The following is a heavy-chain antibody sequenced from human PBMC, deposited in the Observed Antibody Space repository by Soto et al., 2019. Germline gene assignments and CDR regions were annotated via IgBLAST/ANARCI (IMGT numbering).Heavy chain of an antibody. V-gene: IGHV3-30*18. CDR3: AKGPFYRSSGGLDY. D-gene: IGHD6-6*01. J-gene: IGHJ4*02. CDR2: ISYDGSNK. CDR1: GFTFSSYG. Sequence: QVQLVESGGGVVQPGRSLRLSCAASGFTFSSYGMHWVRQAPGKGLEWVAVISYDGSNKYYADSVKGRFTISRDNSKNPLYLQMNSLRAEDTAVYYCAKGPFYRSSGGLDYWGQGTLVTVSS.